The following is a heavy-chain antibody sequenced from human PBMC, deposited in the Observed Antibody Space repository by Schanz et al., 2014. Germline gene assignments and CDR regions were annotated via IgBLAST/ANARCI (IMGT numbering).Heavy chain of an antibody. Sequence: VQLVESGGGLVKPGGSLRLSCVVSGFTVSSDHMSWVRQAPGKGLEWVSTIYASGATYYADSVKRRFTISRDNAKNSLYLQMNSLRAEDTAVYYCARLPVGYGSGIWDVWGQGTSVTVSS. CDR2: IYASGAT. CDR1: GFTVSSDH. CDR3: ARLPVGYGSGIWDV. D-gene: IGHD3-10*01. V-gene: IGHV3-66*04. J-gene: IGHJ6*02.